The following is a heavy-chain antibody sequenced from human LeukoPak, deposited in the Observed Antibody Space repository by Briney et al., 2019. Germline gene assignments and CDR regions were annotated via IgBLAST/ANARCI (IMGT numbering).Heavy chain of an antibody. V-gene: IGHV3-48*02. J-gene: IGHJ3*02. CDR1: GFTFSSYS. D-gene: IGHD4-17*01. Sequence: SGGSLRLSCAASGFTFSSYSMNWVRQAPGKGLEWLSYISSGSSTIYYADSAKGRFTISRDNAKNSLYLQMNSLRDEDTAVYYCARDPYGDYVAFDIWGQGTMVTVSS. CDR3: ARDPYGDYVAFDI. CDR2: ISSGSSTI.